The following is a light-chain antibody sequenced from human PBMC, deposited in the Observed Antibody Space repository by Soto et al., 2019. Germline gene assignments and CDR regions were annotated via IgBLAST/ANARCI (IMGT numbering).Light chain of an antibody. CDR2: EGT. J-gene: IGLJ1*01. V-gene: IGLV2-23*01. CDR3: CSYAGSITYV. CDR1: SSDVGAYNL. Sequence: QSVLTQPASVSGSPEQSITISCTGTSSDVGAYNLVSWYQQHPGKAPKVVIYEGTKRPSGVSNRFSGSKSGTTASLTISGLQTEDEADYYCCSYAGSITYVFGTGTKVTVL.